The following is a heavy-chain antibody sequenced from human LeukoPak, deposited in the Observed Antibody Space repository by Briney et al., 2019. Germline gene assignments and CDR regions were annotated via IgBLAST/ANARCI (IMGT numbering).Heavy chain of an antibody. CDR3: ARVNPDYGDNHFDY. J-gene: IGHJ4*02. Sequence: PGGSLRLFCAASGFTFSNYWMTWVRQAPGKGLEWVANINQDGNAKYYVDSVKGRFTISRDNAKNSLYLQMNSLRAEDTAVYYCARVNPDYGDNHFDYWGQGTLVTVSS. D-gene: IGHD4-17*01. V-gene: IGHV3-7*01. CDR1: GFTFSNYW. CDR2: INQDGNAK.